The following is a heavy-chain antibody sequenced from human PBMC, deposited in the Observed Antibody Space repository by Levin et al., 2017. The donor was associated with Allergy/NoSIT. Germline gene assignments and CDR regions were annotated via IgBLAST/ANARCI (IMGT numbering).Heavy chain of an antibody. Sequence: PGGSLRLSCEASGFTFTSFWMTWVRQAPGKGLEWVANLERDGGETHYVDSVKGRFTISRDNAKNSVYLQMNSLRVDDTAVYYCAREEGWGYHYGMDVWGQGTTVTVSS. V-gene: IGHV3-7*01. CDR1: GFTFTSFW. J-gene: IGHJ6*02. CDR3: AREEGWGYHYGMDV. CDR2: LERDGGET. D-gene: IGHD3-16*02.